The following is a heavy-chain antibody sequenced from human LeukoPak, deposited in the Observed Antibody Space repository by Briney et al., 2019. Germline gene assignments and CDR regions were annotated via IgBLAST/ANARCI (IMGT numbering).Heavy chain of an antibody. CDR1: GGSISSYY. J-gene: IGHJ4*02. CDR2: IYYSGST. Sequence: PSETLSLTCTVSGGSISSYYWSWIRQPPGKGLEWIGYIYYSGSTNYNPSLKSRVTISVDTSKNQFSLKLSSVTAADTAVYYCTYSYGYLYYFDYWGQGTLVTVSS. CDR3: TYSYGYLYYFDY. D-gene: IGHD5-18*01. V-gene: IGHV4-59*01.